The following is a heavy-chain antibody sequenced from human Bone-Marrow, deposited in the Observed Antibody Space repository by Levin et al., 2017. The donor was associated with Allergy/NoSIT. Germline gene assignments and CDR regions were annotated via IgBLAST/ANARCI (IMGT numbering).Heavy chain of an antibody. Sequence: SGPTLVKPPQTLTLTCTFSGFSLTPSGVGVGWIRQPPGKALEWLVLIYWDADKRYSPSLRSRLIITKDTSKNQVILTMTNMDPVDTATYYCAHRRPCYVSGWDGGDFDYWGQGILVTVSS. CDR3: AHRRPCYVSGWDGGDFDY. J-gene: IGHJ4*02. CDR2: IYWDADK. CDR1: GFSLTPSGVG. D-gene: IGHD6-19*01. V-gene: IGHV2-5*02.